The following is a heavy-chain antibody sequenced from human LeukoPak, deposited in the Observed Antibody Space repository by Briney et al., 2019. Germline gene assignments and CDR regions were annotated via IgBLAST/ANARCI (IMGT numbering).Heavy chain of an antibody. CDR2: IWYDGSNK. V-gene: IGHV3-33*01. CDR3: ARGNYYYYYGMGV. J-gene: IGHJ6*04. CDR1: GFTFSSYG. Sequence: PGGSLRLSCAASGFTFSSYGMHWVRQAPGKGLEWVAVIWYDGSNKYYADSVKGRFTISRDNSKNTLYLQMNSLRAEDTAAYYCARGNYYYYYGMGVWGKGTTVTVSS.